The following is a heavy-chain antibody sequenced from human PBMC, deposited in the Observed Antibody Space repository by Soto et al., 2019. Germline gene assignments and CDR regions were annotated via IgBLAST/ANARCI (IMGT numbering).Heavy chain of an antibody. D-gene: IGHD2-2*01. Sequence: QVQLVESGGGVVQPGRSLRLSCAASGFTFSSYAMHWVRQAPGKGLEWVAVISYDGSNKYYADSVKGRFTISRDNSKNTLYLQMNSLRAEDTAVYYCARDPMWLSTSSNWFDPWGQGTLVTVSS. CDR3: ARDPMWLSTSSNWFDP. J-gene: IGHJ5*02. V-gene: IGHV3-30-3*01. CDR1: GFTFSSYA. CDR2: ISYDGSNK.